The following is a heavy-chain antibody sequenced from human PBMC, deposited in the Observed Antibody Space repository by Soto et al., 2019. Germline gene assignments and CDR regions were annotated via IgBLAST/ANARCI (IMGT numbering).Heavy chain of an antibody. CDR2: IIPIFGSA. Sequence: SVKVSCKASGYTFTSYGISWARQAPGQGLEWLGRIIPIFGSANYAQKFQGRVTITADESTTTAYMELSSLGSDDTAVYYCAKDGGKDGYFGNWFDPWGQGTLVTVSS. CDR3: AKDGGKDGYFGNWFDP. D-gene: IGHD5-12*01. J-gene: IGHJ5*02. CDR1: GYTFTSYG. V-gene: IGHV1-69*13.